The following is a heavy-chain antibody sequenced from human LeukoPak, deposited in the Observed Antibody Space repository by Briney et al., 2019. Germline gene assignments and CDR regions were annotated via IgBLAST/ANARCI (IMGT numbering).Heavy chain of an antibody. CDR1: GGSISSYY. CDR2: IYYSGST. D-gene: IGHD3-22*01. J-gene: IGHJ4*02. CDR3: ARREGNSAYYYDSSGYYYTREYYFDY. V-gene: IGHV4-59*12. Sequence: SETLSLTCTVSGGSISSYYWSWIRQPPGKGLEWIGYIYYSGSTNYKSSLKSRVTISVDTSKNQFSLKLSSVTAADTAVYYCARREGNSAYYYDSSGYYYTREYYFDYWGQGTLVTVSS.